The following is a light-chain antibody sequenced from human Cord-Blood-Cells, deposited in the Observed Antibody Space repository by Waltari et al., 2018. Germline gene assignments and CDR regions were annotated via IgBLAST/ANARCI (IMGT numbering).Light chain of an antibody. J-gene: IGKJ1*01. Sequence: AILMTHSPSSFSASTGVRVTITCRASQGISIYLAWYQQKPGKAPKLLIYAASTLQSGVPSSFNVNVSETFFSLTIICMLTEDSSTYCCKLYSSYLLTFDQGTKAEIK. CDR3: KLYSSYLLT. CDR1: QGISIY. V-gene: IGKV1-8*01. CDR2: AAS.